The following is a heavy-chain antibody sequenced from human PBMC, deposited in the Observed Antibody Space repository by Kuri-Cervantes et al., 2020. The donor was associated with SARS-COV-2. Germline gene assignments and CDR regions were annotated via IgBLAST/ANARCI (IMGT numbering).Heavy chain of an antibody. CDR2: INDSGST. D-gene: IGHD1-26*01. J-gene: IGHJ3*02. CDR3: ARALPWDLRGNDAFDI. Sequence: SQTLSLTCAVYGVSFSGYYWSWIRQPPGKGLEWIGEINDSGSTNYNPSLKSRVTISVDTSKNQFSLKLSSVTAADTAVYYCARALPWDLRGNDAFDIWGQGTMVTVSS. CDR1: GVSFSGYY. V-gene: IGHV4-34*01.